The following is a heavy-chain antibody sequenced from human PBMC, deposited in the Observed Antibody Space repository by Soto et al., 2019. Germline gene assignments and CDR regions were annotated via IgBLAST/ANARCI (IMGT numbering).Heavy chain of an antibody. CDR1: GFTFSDYY. Sequence: GGSLRLSCAASGFTFSDYYMSWIRQAPGKGLEWLSYISGSNTYTDYADSVKGRFTISRDNAKNSLYLQMNSLRAEDTAVYYCARHPERIAEIGWFDPWGQGTLVTVSS. CDR2: ISGSNTYT. V-gene: IGHV3-11*06. CDR3: ARHPERIAEIGWFDP. J-gene: IGHJ5*02. D-gene: IGHD6-13*01.